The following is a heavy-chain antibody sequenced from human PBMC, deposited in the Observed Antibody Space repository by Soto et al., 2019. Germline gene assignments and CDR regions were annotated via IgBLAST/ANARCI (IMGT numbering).Heavy chain of an antibody. J-gene: IGHJ6*02. V-gene: IGHV1-2*02. CDR3: ARDLCPLGSGSPCPTFGMDL. Sequence: ASVKVSCKASGYTFTGHYMHWVRQVSGRRLEFLGWLKPDNGGTYYAPKFQGRVTFTRDTSKTTAYMEMSGLQSDDTAVYFCARDLCPLGSGSPCPTFGMDLWGQGTTVTVS. CDR2: LKPDNGGT. CDR1: GYTFTGHY. D-gene: IGHD3-10*01.